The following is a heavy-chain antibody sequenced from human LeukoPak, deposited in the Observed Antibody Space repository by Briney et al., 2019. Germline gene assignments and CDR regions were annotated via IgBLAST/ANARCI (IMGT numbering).Heavy chain of an antibody. J-gene: IGHJ4*02. Sequence: SETLSLTCTVSGGSISSYYWSWIRQPPGKGLEWIGYIYYSGSTNYNPSLKSRVTISVDTSKNQFSLKLSSVTAADTAVYYRARQTRYCSGGSCELGFDYWGQGTLVTVSS. V-gene: IGHV4-59*08. CDR3: ARQTRYCSGGSCELGFDY. D-gene: IGHD2-15*01. CDR2: IYYSGST. CDR1: GGSISSYY.